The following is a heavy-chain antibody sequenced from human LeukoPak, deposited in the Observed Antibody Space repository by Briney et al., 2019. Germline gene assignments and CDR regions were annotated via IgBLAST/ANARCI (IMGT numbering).Heavy chain of an antibody. CDR3: ARDMNNGLLPDY. CDR2: VHPGDSDI. J-gene: IGHJ4*02. D-gene: IGHD2-21*02. V-gene: IGHV5-51*01. Sequence: PGESLQISCKGSGYTFTNYWIGWVRQMPGKGLELMGIVHPGDSDIRYNPSLEGQVPISADKSTTTAYLQWTSLKASESAMYFCARDMNNGLLPDYWGQGTLVTVSS. CDR1: GYTFTNYW.